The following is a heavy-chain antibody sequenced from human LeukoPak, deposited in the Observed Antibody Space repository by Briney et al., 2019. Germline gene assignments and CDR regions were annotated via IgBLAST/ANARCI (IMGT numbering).Heavy chain of an antibody. CDR2: IYPGDSDT. CDR3: ARGRYYDGSGYIPTAFDI. D-gene: IGHD3-22*01. Sequence: PGESLKISCKGSGYSFTSYWIGWVRQMPGKGLEWMGIIYPGDSDTRYSPSFQGQVTISADKSISTAYLQWSSLKASDTAMYYCARGRYYDGSGYIPTAFDIWGQGTMVTVSS. CDR1: GYSFTSYW. V-gene: IGHV5-51*01. J-gene: IGHJ3*02.